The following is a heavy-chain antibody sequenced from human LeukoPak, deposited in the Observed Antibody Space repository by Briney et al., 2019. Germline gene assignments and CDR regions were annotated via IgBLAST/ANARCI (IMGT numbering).Heavy chain of an antibody. CDR2: IYSGGST. CDR1: GFTVSSDY. CDR3: ARVIATVFDY. J-gene: IGHJ4*02. V-gene: IGHV3-53*01. D-gene: IGHD2-21*01. Sequence: GGSLRLSCAASGFTVSSDYMSWVRQAPGKGLEWVSVIYSGGSTYYSDSVKGRFTISRDNSKNTLYLQMNSLRAEDTAVYYCARVIATVFDYWGQGTLVTVSS.